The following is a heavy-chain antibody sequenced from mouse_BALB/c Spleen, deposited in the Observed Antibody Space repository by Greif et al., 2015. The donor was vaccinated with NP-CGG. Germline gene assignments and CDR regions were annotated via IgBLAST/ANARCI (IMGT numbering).Heavy chain of an antibody. V-gene: IGHV6-3*01. J-gene: IGHJ4*01. CDR2: IRLKSDNYAT. Sequence: EVMLVESGGGLVQPGGSMKLSCVASGFTFSSYWMSWVRQSPEKGLEWVAEIRLKSDNYATHYAESVKGKFTISRDDSKSRLYLQMNSLRAEDTGIYYCTVHGSPDYYAMDYWGQGTSVTVSS. D-gene: IGHD1-1*01. CDR3: TVHGSPDYYAMDY. CDR1: GFTFSSYW.